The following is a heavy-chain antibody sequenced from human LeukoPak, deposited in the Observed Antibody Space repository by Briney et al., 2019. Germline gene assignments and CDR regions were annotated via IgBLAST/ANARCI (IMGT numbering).Heavy chain of an antibody. CDR1: GFTMSSYG. CDR3: ARGGDEYSSSPQDY. J-gene: IGHJ4*02. CDR2: IWHDGSNK. D-gene: IGHD6-6*01. Sequence: GRSLRLSCAASGFTMSSYGMHWVRQAPGKGLEWVAVIWHDGSNKFYADSVKGRFTISRDNPKNTLYLQMNILTAEDTVVYYCARGGDEYSSSPQDYWGLGTLVTVSS. V-gene: IGHV3-33*01.